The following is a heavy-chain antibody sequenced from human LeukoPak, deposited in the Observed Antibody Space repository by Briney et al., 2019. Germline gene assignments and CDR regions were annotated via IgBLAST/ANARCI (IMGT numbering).Heavy chain of an antibody. CDR3: ARGVSSGWYPLYY. CDR1: GGTFSSYA. Sequence: SVTVSCKASGGTFSSYAISWVRQAPGQGXXXXXGIIPIFGTANYAQKFQGRVTITADKSTSTAYMELSSLRSEDTAVYYCARGVSSGWYPLYYWGQGTLVTVSS. D-gene: IGHD6-19*01. V-gene: IGHV1-69*06. CDR2: IIPIFGTA. J-gene: IGHJ4*02.